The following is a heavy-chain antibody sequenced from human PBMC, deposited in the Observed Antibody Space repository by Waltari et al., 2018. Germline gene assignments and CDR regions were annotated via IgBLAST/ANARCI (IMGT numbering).Heavy chain of an antibody. V-gene: IGHV3-30*02. CDR2: IRYDGSNK. Sequence: QVQLVESGGGVVQPGGSLRLSCAASGFTFSSYGMHWVRQAPGKGLEWVAFIRYDGSNKYYADSVKGRFTISRDNSKNTLYLQMNSLRAEDTAVYYCAKAEARPRWGQGTLVTVSS. CDR1: GFTFSSYG. J-gene: IGHJ4*02. CDR3: AKAEARPR.